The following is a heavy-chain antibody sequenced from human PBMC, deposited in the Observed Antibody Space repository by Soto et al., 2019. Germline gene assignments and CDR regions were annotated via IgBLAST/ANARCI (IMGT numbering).Heavy chain of an antibody. CDR3: AKEEQWLGYVY. Sequence: VQLAESGGGLAQPGGSLRLSCAASGFTLSGYAMDWVRQAPGKGLEYVSGISSNGVGTYYANSVQGRFTISRDNSKNTLYLQMNSLRAEDTAVYYCAKEEQWLGYVYWGQGTLVTVSS. V-gene: IGHV3-64*04. D-gene: IGHD6-19*01. J-gene: IGHJ4*02. CDR2: ISSNGVGT. CDR1: GFTLSGYA.